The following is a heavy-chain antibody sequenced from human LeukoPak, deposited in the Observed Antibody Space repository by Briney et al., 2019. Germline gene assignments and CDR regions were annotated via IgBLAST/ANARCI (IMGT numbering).Heavy chain of an antibody. CDR1: GGSFSDYF. D-gene: IGHD2-2*01. CDR3: ARDVVVVPAAIHYGMDV. Sequence: SETLSLTCAVYGGSFSDYFWGWIRQPPGKGLEWIGEINHSGRTYYNPSLKSRVTISVDTSKNQFSLNLSSVNAADTAVYYCARDVVVVPAAIHYGMDVWGQGTTVTVSS. V-gene: IGHV4-34*01. CDR2: INHSGRT. J-gene: IGHJ6*02.